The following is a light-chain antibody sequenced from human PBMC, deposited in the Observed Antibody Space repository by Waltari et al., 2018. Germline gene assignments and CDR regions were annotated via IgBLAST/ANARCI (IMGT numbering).Light chain of an antibody. CDR1: QSVDSIY. V-gene: IGKV3-20*01. Sequence: IVLTQSPGTLSLSPAERATLSCRASQSVDSIYLTWYQQKPCQAARLLIYGTSNRATGIPNRCSGSGAGTDFTLTISRLEPEDFAVYYCQQYESSSFIFGPGTKVDIK. CDR2: GTS. CDR3: QQYESSSFI. J-gene: IGKJ3*01.